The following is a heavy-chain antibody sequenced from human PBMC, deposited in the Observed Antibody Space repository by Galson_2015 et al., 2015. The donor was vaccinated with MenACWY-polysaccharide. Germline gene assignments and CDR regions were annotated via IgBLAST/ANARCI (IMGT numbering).Heavy chain of an antibody. CDR2: ITGNGGSK. Sequence: SLRLSCAASGFTFSDYTMHWVRQAPGKGLEYVSAITGNGGSKYHADSVRGRFTISRDNSKNTLYLQMGSLRPDDMAIYYCARGPSQAFYMDVWGQGNLVTVSS. D-gene: IGHD2/OR15-2a*01. J-gene: IGHJ4*02. V-gene: IGHV3-64*02. CDR1: GFTFSDYT. CDR3: ARGPSQAFYMDV.